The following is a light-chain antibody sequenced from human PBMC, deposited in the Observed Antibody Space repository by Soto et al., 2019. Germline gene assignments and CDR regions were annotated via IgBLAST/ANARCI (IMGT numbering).Light chain of an antibody. V-gene: IGLV1-40*01. Sequence: QSVLTQPPSVSGAPGQRVTISCTGSSSNIGAGYGVHWYQHLPGTAPKLLIYGNSNRPSGVPDRFSGSKSGTSASLAITGLQAEDEADYYCQSYDSSLSTFYVFGTGTKLTVL. J-gene: IGLJ1*01. CDR1: SSNIGAGYG. CDR2: GNS. CDR3: QSYDSSLSTFYV.